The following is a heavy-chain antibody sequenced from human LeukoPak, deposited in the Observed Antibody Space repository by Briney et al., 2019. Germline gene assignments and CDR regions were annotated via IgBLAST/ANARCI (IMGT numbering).Heavy chain of an antibody. CDR2: IYYSGST. CDR1: GGSISSSSYY. J-gene: IGHJ5*02. D-gene: IGHD3-10*01. V-gene: IGHV4-39*01. CDR3: ARATLITMVRGVPFWFDP. Sequence: PSETLSLTCTVSGGSISSSSYYWGWIRQPPGKGLEWIGSIYYSGSTYYNPSLKSRVTISVDTSKNQFSLKLSSVTAADTAVYYCARATLITMVRGVPFWFDPWGQGTLVTVSS.